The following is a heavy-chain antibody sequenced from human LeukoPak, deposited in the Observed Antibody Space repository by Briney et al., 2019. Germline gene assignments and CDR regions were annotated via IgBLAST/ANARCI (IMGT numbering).Heavy chain of an antibody. CDR2: IYSDGSRT. V-gene: IGHV3-74*01. D-gene: IGHD3-10*01. J-gene: IGHJ4*02. CDR3: AKDLHYGSADY. Sequence: PGGSLRLSCAASGFTFGSYWMHWVRQGPGKGLVWASRIYSDGSRTTYADSVKGRFTISRDNAKNALYLQMNSLRAEDTAVYYCAKDLHYGSADYWGQGTLVTVSS. CDR1: GFTFGSYW.